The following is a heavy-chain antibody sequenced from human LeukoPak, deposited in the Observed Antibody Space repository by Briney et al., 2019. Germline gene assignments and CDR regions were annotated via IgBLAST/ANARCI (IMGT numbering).Heavy chain of an antibody. CDR3: ARFPGFLNRDY. CDR1: GGSFSGNY. V-gene: IGHV4-34*01. CDR2: INHSGST. J-gene: IGHJ4*02. D-gene: IGHD1-1*01. Sequence: SETLSLTCAVYGGSFSGNYWSWIRQPPGKGLEWIGEINHSGSTNYNPSLKSRVTISVDTSKNQLSLKLNSVTAADTAVYYCARFPGFLNRDYRGQGTLVTVSS.